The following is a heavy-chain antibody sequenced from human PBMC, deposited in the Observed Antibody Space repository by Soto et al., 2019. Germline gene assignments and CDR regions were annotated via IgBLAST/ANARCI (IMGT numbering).Heavy chain of an antibody. V-gene: IGHV2-5*02. CDR3: VRNWRYYGGDYYYGMDA. J-gene: IGHJ6*02. CDR1: GFSLNTGGVG. D-gene: IGHD3-10*01. CDR2: IYWDDDE. Sequence: ITLKESGPTLVKPTQTLTLTCTFSGFSLNTGGVGVGWVRQPRGKAMAWLALIYWDDDERYRPSLRSRLNITKDTINNQVVLTMTNMDPEDTATYYCVRNWRYYGGDYYYGMDAWGQGTTVTLSS.